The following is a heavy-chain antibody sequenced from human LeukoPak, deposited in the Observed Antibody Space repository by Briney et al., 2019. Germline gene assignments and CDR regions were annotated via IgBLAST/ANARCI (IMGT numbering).Heavy chain of an antibody. CDR3: AMGKYYYDAGGRAFDI. CDR2: IIPIFGTA. CDR1: GGTFSSYA. D-gene: IGHD3-22*01. J-gene: IGHJ3*02. Sequence: GASVKVSCKASGGTFSSYAISWVRQAPGQGLEWMGGIIPIFGTANYAQKFQGRVTITADESTSTAYMELSSLRSEDTAVYYCAMGKYYYDAGGRAFDIWGQGTMVTVSS. V-gene: IGHV1-69*01.